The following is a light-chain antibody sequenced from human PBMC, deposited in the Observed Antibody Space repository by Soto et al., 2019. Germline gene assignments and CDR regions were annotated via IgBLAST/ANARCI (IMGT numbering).Light chain of an antibody. CDR2: EVS. CDR1: SSDVGRYNY. Sequence: SVLTQPASVSGSPGQSITISCTGTSSDVGRYNYVSWYQQHPGKAPKLMIYEVSNRPSGVSNRFSGSKSGNTASLTISGLQAEDEADYYCSSYTSSSTYVFGTGTKVTV. V-gene: IGLV2-14*01. J-gene: IGLJ1*01. CDR3: SSYTSSSTYV.